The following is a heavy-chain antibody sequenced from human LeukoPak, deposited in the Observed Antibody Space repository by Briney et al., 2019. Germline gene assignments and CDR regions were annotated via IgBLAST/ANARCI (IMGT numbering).Heavy chain of an antibody. CDR2: IHHSGST. D-gene: IGHD1-26*01. CDR3: AREFVQGSSLPYFDY. CDR1: GGSITSSHW. Sequence: SGTLSLTCTVSGGSITSSHWWGWVRQPPGKGLEWVGEIHHSGSTNSNPSLKSRVTISVDKSKNQFSLRLNSVTAADTAVYYCAREFVQGSSLPYFDYWGQGTLVTVS. V-gene: IGHV4-4*02. J-gene: IGHJ4*02.